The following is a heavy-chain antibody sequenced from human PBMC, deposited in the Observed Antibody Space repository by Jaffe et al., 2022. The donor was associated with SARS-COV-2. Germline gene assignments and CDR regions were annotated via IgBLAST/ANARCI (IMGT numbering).Heavy chain of an antibody. J-gene: IGHJ1*01. CDR1: GFTFSSYA. D-gene: IGHD3-22*01. CDR3: ARDGPHYYDSSGTFQH. CDR2: ISYDGSNK. V-gene: IGHV3-30-3*01. Sequence: QVQLVESGGGVVQPGRSLRLSCAASGFTFSSYAMHWVRQAPGKGLEWVAVISYDGSNKYYADSVKGRFTISRDNSKNTLYLQMNSLRAEDTAVYYCARDGPHYYDSSGTFQHWGQGTLVTVSS.